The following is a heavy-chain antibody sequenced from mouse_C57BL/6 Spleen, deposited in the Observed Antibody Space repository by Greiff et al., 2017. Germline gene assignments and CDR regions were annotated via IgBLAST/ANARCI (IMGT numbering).Heavy chain of an antibody. V-gene: IGHV14-4*01. Sequence: EVQLQQSGAELVRPGASVKLSCTASGFNIKDDYMHWVKQRPEQGLEWIGWIDPENGDTEYASKFQGKATITADTSSNTAYLQHSSLTSEDTAVYYCTRVYSNYSYYYAMDYWGQGTSVTVSS. D-gene: IGHD2-5*01. J-gene: IGHJ4*01. CDR2: IDPENGDT. CDR3: TRVYSNYSYYYAMDY. CDR1: GFNIKDDY.